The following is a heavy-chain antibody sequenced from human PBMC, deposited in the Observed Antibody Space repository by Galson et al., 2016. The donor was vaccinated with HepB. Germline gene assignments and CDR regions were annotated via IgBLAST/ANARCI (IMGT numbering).Heavy chain of an antibody. Sequence: SETLSLTCTVSGGSISGYYWSWIRQPPGKGLDWIGYMFYSGSTNYNPSLQSRVAISVYTSKNQFSLKLTSVTAADTAVYYCARWRPGHWSSMDVWGQGTRVTVSS. D-gene: IGHD3-3*01. J-gene: IGHJ6*02. V-gene: IGHV4-59*01. CDR3: ARWRPGHWSSMDV. CDR2: MFYSGST. CDR1: GGSISGYY.